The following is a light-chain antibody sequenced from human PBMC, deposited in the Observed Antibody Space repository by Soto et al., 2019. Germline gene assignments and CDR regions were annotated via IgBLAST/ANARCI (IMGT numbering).Light chain of an antibody. CDR2: GAS. V-gene: IGKV3-15*01. Sequence: EIVMTQSPATLSVSPGERATLSCRASQSVSSNLAWYQQKPGQAPRLLIYGASTRATGIPARFSGSGSGTEFTLTMSSLQSEDFAVYCCQQYNKWPRTFGQGTKVDI. J-gene: IGKJ1*01. CDR3: QQYNKWPRT. CDR1: QSVSSN.